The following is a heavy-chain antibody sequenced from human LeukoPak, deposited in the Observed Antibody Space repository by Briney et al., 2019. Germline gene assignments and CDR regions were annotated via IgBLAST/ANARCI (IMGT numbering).Heavy chain of an antibody. Sequence: ASVKVSCKASGYTFTSYGINWVRQATGQGLEWMGWMNPNSGNTGYAQKFQGRVTMTRNTSISTAYMELSSLRSEDTAVYYCAIPGYSSGWYNNYFDYWGRGTLVTVSS. V-gene: IGHV1-8*02. D-gene: IGHD6-19*01. CDR2: MNPNSGNT. CDR1: GYTFTSYG. CDR3: AIPGYSSGWYNNYFDY. J-gene: IGHJ4*02.